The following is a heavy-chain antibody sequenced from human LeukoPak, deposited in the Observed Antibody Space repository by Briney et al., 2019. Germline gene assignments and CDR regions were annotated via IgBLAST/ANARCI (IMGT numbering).Heavy chain of an antibody. CDR3: ARGDYSNYEDYYYYYMDV. CDR1: GGTFSSYA. J-gene: IGHJ6*03. Sequence: EASVKVSCKASGGTFSSYAISWVRQAPGQGLEWMGGIIPIFGTANYAQKFQSRVTITADESTSTAYMELSSLRSEDTAVYYCARGDYSNYEDYYYYYMDVWGKGTTVTVSS. V-gene: IGHV1-69*13. D-gene: IGHD4-11*01. CDR2: IIPIFGTA.